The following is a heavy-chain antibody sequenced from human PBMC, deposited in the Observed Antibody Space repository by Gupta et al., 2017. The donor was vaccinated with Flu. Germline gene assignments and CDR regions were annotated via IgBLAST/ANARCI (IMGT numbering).Heavy chain of an antibody. J-gene: IGHJ4*02. CDR1: A. D-gene: IGHD1-26*01. CDR2: IRSKPYGEST. Sequence: AMSWFRQPPGKGLEWVAFIRSKPYGESTEYAASVKGRFTISRDDSGNIAYLQMDSLKTDDTATYYCSRSYTGTYYQNYYFNFWGQGTLVTV. CDR3: SRSYTGTYYQNYYFNF. V-gene: IGHV3-49*03.